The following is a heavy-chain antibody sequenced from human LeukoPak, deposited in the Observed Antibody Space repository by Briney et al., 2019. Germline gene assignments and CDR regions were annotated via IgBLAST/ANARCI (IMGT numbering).Heavy chain of an antibody. CDR3: ARVRRDYDSSGYYFLY. J-gene: IGHJ4*02. CDR2: IKQDGSEK. Sequence: GGSLRLSCAASGFTFSSYWMRWVRQAPGKGLEWVANIKQDGSEKYYVDSVKGRFTISRDNAKTSLYPQMNSLRAEDTAVYYCARVRRDYDSSGYYFLYWGQGTLVTVSS. CDR1: GFTFSSYW. D-gene: IGHD3-22*01. V-gene: IGHV3-7*01.